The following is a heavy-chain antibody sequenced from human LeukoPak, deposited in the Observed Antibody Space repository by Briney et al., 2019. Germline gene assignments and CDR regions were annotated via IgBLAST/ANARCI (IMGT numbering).Heavy chain of an antibody. CDR2: IYYSGST. V-gene: IGHV4-59*01. CDR1: GGSISSYY. J-gene: IGHJ6*03. CDR3: ARARDTYYDILTGYNYYYYYYMDV. Sequence: NPSETLSLTCTVSGGSISSYYWSWIRQPPGKGLEWIGYIYYSGSTNYNPSLKSRVTISVDTSKNQFSLKLSSVTAADTAVYYCARARDTYYDILTGYNYYYYYYMDVWGKGTTVTVSS. D-gene: IGHD3-9*01.